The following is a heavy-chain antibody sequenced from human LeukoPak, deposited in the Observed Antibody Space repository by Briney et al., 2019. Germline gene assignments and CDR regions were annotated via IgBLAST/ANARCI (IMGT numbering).Heavy chain of an antibody. CDR1: GFIFSTYS. CDR2: IYSGGST. D-gene: IGHD2/OR15-2a*01. Sequence: PGGSLRLSCTASGFIFSTYSLNWVRQAPGKGLEWVSVIYSGGSTYYADSVKGRFTISRDNSKNTLYLQMNSLRAEDTAVYYCARAPPTRSTYYFDYWGQGTLVTVSS. CDR3: ARAPPTRSTYYFDY. J-gene: IGHJ4*02. V-gene: IGHV3-66*01.